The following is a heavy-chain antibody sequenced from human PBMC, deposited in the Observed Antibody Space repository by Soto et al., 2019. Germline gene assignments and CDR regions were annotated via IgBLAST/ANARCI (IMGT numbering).Heavy chain of an antibody. D-gene: IGHD3-3*01. J-gene: IGHJ6*02. CDR1: GYTFTAYA. Sequence: QVHLVQSEAGVKKPGATVKLSCKASGYTFTAYAIHWVRQAPGQSLEWMGWISPGNGNTRYSQKFQGRVIITGDTSETTAYIDLSRLRSEHTAVYYCSNVAIFGVALFNYYVLDVCGQGTTVTVSS. V-gene: IGHV1-3*01. CDR3: SNVAIFGVALFNYYVLDV. CDR2: ISPGNGNT.